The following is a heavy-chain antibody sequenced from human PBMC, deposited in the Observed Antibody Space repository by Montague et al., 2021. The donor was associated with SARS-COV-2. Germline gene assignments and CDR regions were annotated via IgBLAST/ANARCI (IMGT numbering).Heavy chain of an antibody. Sequence: SETLSLTCTVFGGSFSDYYWTWIRQSPGKGLGWIGEFNHTGSTNYNPSLQSRVTISVDTSKKHFSLKLTSMTAADTAIYYCARGLLRYFFDWGQGTMVTVSS. J-gene: IGHJ4*03. CDR3: ARGLLRYFFD. CDR1: GGSFSDYY. D-gene: IGHD3-9*01. CDR2: FNHTGST. V-gene: IGHV4-34*01.